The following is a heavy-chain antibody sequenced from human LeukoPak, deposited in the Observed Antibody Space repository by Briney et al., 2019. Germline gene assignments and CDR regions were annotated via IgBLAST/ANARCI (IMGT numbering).Heavy chain of an antibody. V-gene: IGHV3-30*18. CDR1: GFTFSSYG. J-gene: IGHJ4*02. D-gene: IGHD2-15*01. CDR3: AKDHDIVVVVAAKGIFDY. Sequence: GGTLRLSCAASGFTFSSYGMHWVRQAPGKGLEWVAVISYAGSNKYYADSVKGRFTISRDNSKNTLYLQMDSLRAEDTAVYYCAKDHDIVVVVAAKGIFDYWGQGTLVTVSS. CDR2: ISYAGSNK.